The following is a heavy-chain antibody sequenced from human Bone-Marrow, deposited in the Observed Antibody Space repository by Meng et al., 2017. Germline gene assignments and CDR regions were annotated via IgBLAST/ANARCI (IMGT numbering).Heavy chain of an antibody. Sequence: GESLKISCQGSGYSFSIYHIAWVRQMPGKGLEWMGMIYPGNSQAEYSPSFQGRVTISADQSISTAYLQWSSLEASDTAIYYCTRRCIAEFKDAFDVWGRGTKVTVSS. CDR2: IYPGNSQA. CDR1: GYSFSIYH. V-gene: IGHV5-51*01. CDR3: TRRCIAEFKDAFDV. D-gene: IGHD6-13*01. J-gene: IGHJ3*01.